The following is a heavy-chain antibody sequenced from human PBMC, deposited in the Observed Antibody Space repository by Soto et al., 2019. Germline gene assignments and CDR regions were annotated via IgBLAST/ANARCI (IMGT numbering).Heavy chain of an antibody. CDR2: VYHSGST. Sequence: SETLSLTCAVSGGSISSGGYSWSWIRQPPGKGLEWIGYVYHSGSTYYNPSLKSRVTISVDRSKNQFSLKLSSVTAADTAVYYCASSHAGAHIAAAVHWGQGTLVTVSS. D-gene: IGHD6-13*01. CDR3: ASSHAGAHIAAAVH. CDR1: GGSISSGGYS. V-gene: IGHV4-30-2*01. J-gene: IGHJ4*02.